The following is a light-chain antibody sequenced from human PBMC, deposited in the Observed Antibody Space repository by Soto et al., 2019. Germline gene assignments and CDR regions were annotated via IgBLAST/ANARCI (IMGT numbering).Light chain of an antibody. Sequence: EIVLTQSPATLSLSPGERATLSCRASQSVSNFLAWYQQKPGQAPRLLIYDASNRATGIPARFSGSGSGTDFTLTISSLEPADFAVYFCQQYNNWSPITFGQGTRLEIK. J-gene: IGKJ5*01. CDR2: DAS. CDR3: QQYNNWSPIT. CDR1: QSVSNF. V-gene: IGKV3-11*01.